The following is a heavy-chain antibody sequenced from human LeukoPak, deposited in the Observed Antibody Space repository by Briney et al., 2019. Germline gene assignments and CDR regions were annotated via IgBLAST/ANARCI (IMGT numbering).Heavy chain of an antibody. CDR1: GYTFTSYA. CDR3: ARGGNTYYYDSSGYYADY. CDR2: INTNTGNP. J-gene: IGHJ4*02. Sequence: ASVKVSCKASGYTFTSYAMNWVRQAPGQGLEWMGWINTNTGNPTYAQGFTGRFVFSLDTSVSTAYLQISSLKAEDTAVYYCARGGNTYYYDSSGYYADYWGQGTLVTVSS. V-gene: IGHV7-4-1*02. D-gene: IGHD3-22*01.